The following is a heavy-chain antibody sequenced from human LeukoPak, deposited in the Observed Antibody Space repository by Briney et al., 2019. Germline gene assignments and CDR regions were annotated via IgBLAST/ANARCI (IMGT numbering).Heavy chain of an antibody. J-gene: IGHJ4*02. V-gene: IGHV1-69*04. CDR1: GGTFSSYA. D-gene: IGHD5-18*01. CDR2: IIPILGMA. Sequence: ASVKVSCKASGGTFSSYAISWVRQAPGQGLEWMGRIIPILGMANYAQKFQGRVTITADKSTSTAYMELSSLRSEDTAVYYCASGYSYGHYYFDYWGQGTLVTVSS. CDR3: ASGYSYGHYYFDY.